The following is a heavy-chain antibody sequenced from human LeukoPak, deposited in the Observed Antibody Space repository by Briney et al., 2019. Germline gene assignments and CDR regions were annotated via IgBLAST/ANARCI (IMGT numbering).Heavy chain of an antibody. CDR2: ISGSGGST. Sequence: PGGSLTLSCAASGFTFSSYAMSWVRQAPGKGLEWVSAISGSGGSTYYADSVKGRFTISRDNSKNTLYLQMNSLRAEDTAVYYCAKVILPRGYCSGGSCQADYWGQGTLVTVSS. D-gene: IGHD2-15*01. CDR3: AKVILPRGYCSGGSCQADY. CDR1: GFTFSSYA. J-gene: IGHJ4*02. V-gene: IGHV3-23*01.